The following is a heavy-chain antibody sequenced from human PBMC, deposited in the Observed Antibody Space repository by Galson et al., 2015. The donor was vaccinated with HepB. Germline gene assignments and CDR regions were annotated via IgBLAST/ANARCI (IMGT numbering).Heavy chain of an antibody. J-gene: IGHJ4*02. CDR1: GFTFSSYA. CDR3: VPVLRPLDSRGLVDFDY. D-gene: IGHD3-22*01. V-gene: IGHV3-30-3*01. CDR2: ISYDGSNK. Sequence: SLRLSCAASGFTFSSYAMHWVRQAPGKGLEWVAVISYDGSNKYYADSVKGRFTISRDNSKNTLYLQMNSLRAEDTAVYYCVPVLRPLDSRGLVDFDYWGQGTLVTVSS.